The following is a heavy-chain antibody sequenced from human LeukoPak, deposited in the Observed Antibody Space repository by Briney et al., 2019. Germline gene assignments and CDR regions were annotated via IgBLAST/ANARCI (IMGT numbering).Heavy chain of an antibody. CDR1: GYTFTSYA. V-gene: IGHV7-4-1*02. CDR3: ARDRRRSQLLLPPHYYGMDV. J-gene: IGHJ6*02. CDR2: INTNTGNP. Sequence: ASVKVSCKASGYTFTSYAMNWVRQAPGQGLEWMGWINTNTGNPTYAQGFTGRFVFSLDTSVSTAYLQISSLKAEDTAVYYCARDRRRSQLLLPPHYYGMDVWGQGTTVTVSS. D-gene: IGHD2-15*01.